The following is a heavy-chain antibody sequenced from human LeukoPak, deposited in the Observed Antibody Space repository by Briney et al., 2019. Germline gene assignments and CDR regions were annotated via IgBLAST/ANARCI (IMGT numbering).Heavy chain of an antibody. V-gene: IGHV4-59*01. D-gene: IGHD4-17*01. CDR3: ARVVYGDYAGDIYNWFDP. CDR1: SGSTSSYY. Sequence: PSETVSLTCTVSSGSTSSYYWSWIRQPPGKGLEWIGYINYSGSTYNPSLKSRVTMSVDTSKNQFSLKLSSVTAADTAVYYCARVVYGDYAGDIYNWFDPWGQGTQVTVSS. CDR2: INYSGST. J-gene: IGHJ5*02.